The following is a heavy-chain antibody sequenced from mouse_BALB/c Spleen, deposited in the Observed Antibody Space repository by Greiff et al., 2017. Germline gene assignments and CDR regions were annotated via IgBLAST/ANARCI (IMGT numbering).Heavy chain of an antibody. V-gene: IGHV3-8*02. CDR2: ISYSGST. J-gene: IGHJ3*01. Sequence: EVMLVESGPSLVKPSQTLSLTCSVTGDSITSGYWNWIRKFPGNKLEYMGYISYSGSTYYNPSLKSRISITRDTSKNQYYLQLNSVTTEDTATYYCTRYGYGNPPWFAYWGQGTLVTVSA. D-gene: IGHD2-10*02. CDR3: TRYGYGNPPWFAY. CDR1: GDSITSGY.